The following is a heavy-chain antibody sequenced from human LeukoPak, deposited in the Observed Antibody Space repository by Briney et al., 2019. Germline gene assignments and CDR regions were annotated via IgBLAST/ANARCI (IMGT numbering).Heavy chain of an antibody. Sequence: GGSLRLSCAASGFTFDDYAMHWVRQAPGKGLEWVSAITWNSGIIAYADSAKGRFTISRDNAKNSLYLQMKSLRVEDTAFYYCARDMTPSHENSGPDYWGQGTLVTVSS. J-gene: IGHJ4*02. CDR2: ITWNSGII. V-gene: IGHV3-9*01. D-gene: IGHD3-22*01. CDR1: GFTFDDYA. CDR3: ARDMTPSHENSGPDY.